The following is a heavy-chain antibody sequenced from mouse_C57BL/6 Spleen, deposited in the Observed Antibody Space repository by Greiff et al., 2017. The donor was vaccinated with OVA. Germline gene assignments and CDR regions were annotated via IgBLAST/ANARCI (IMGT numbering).Heavy chain of an antibody. Sequence: VKQCPGRVLEPIARIDSYCGGTKYNEKFKCKATLNVDKPPSTAYMQLSSLTSEDSAVYYCARAYYGSSYAMDCWGQGTSVTVSS. D-gene: IGHD1-1*01. CDR3: ARAYYGSSYAMDC. V-gene: IGHV1-72*01. J-gene: IGHJ4*01. CDR2: IDSYCGGT.